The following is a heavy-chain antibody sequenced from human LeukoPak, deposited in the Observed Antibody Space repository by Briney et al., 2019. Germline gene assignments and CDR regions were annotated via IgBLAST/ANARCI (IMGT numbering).Heavy chain of an antibody. J-gene: IGHJ4*02. Sequence: SETLSLTCTVSGGSISSYYWGWIRQPPGKGLEWIGSIYYSGSTYYNPSLKSRVTISVDTSKNQFSLKLSSVTAADTAVYYCARHDSRRRYIVVVPAAGFDYWGQGTLVTVSS. CDR3: ARHDSRRRYIVVVPAAGFDY. V-gene: IGHV4-39*01. CDR1: GGSISSYY. CDR2: IYYSGST. D-gene: IGHD2-2*01.